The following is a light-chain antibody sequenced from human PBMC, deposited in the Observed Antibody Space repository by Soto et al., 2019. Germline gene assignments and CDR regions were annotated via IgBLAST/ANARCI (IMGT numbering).Light chain of an antibody. Sequence: IVLTQSPGPLSLSPGERTTLSCRASQSISRYLAWYQQKPGQGPRLLIYGASSRATGTPDRFSGSGSGTDCTLTINRLEPEDFAVYYCQQYGRSPITLGQGTRLEIK. CDR1: QSISRY. J-gene: IGKJ5*01. V-gene: IGKV3-20*01. CDR3: QQYGRSPIT. CDR2: GAS.